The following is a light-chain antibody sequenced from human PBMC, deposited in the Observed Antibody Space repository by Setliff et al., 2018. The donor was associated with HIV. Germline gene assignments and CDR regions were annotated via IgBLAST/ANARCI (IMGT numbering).Light chain of an antibody. Sequence: QSVLTQPASVSGSPGQAITISCTGTSSDVGGYSSVSWYQQYPGKAPKLIIYDVTNRPSGVSNRFSGSKSGNTASLTISGLQTEDEADYHCCSYTSTSTLGVFGSGTKVTV. V-gene: IGLV2-14*03. CDR2: DVT. J-gene: IGLJ1*01. CDR3: CSYTSTSTLGV. CDR1: SSDVGGYSS.